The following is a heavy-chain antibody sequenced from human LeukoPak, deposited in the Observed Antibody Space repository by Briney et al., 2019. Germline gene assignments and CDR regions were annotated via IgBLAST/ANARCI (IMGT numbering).Heavy chain of an antibody. J-gene: IGHJ4*02. V-gene: IGHV1-2*06. Sequence: ASVKVSCKASGYTFTSYYMHWVRQAPGQGLEWMGRINPNSGGTNYAQKFQGRVTMTRDTSISTAYMELSRLRSDDTAVYYCARDIDDSSGDRFDYWGQGTLVTVSS. D-gene: IGHD3-22*01. CDR1: GYTFTSYY. CDR3: ARDIDDSSGDRFDY. CDR2: INPNSGGT.